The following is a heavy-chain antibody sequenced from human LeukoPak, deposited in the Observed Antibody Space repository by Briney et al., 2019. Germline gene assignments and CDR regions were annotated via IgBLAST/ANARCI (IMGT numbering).Heavy chain of an antibody. D-gene: IGHD6-13*01. Sequence: PGGSLRLSCTASGFTFSDCDMNWFSQAPGKGLEWVSSISYRTSHIYYADSVKGRFTISRDNAKNSLYLQMDSLRAEDTAVYFCGRAFPPLRTAAAGDYWGQGTLVTVSS. CDR1: GFTFSDCD. CDR2: ISYRTSHI. J-gene: IGHJ4*02. V-gene: IGHV3-21*01. CDR3: GRAFPPLRTAAAGDY.